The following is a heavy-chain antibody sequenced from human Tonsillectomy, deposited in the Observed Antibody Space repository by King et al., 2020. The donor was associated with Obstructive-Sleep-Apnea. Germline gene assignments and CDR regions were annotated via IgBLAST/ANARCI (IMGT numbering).Heavy chain of an antibody. D-gene: IGHD6-6*01. CDR3: AGMRWWDADEAARPAFDY. CDR2: IHHRGSS. V-gene: IGHV4-4*02. J-gene: IGHJ4*02. Sequence: VQLQESGPGLVKPSGTLSLTCAVSGVSISSSNWWSWVRQPPGKGLEWIGEIHHRGSSHYIASLKSRLTISVDKSKNHFSLKLTSVTAADTAGYYCAGMRWWDADEAARPAFDYWGQGTLVTVSS. CDR1: GVSISSSNW.